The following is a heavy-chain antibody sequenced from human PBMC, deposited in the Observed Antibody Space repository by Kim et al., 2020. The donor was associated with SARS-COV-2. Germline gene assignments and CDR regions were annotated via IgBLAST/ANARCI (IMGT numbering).Heavy chain of an antibody. D-gene: IGHD2-21*02. Sequence: SYAQKFQGRVTMTRDTCTSTVYMELSSLRSEDTAVYYCARERGDYSGPDYWGQGTLVTVSS. V-gene: IGHV1-46*01. CDR3: ARERGDYSGPDY. J-gene: IGHJ4*02.